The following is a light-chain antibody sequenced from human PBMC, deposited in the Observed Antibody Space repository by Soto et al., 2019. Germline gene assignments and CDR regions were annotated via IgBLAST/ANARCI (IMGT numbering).Light chain of an antibody. CDR2: LNSDGSH. CDR3: QTWGTGIQWV. CDR1: RGHSSYA. V-gene: IGLV4-69*01. J-gene: IGLJ3*02. Sequence: QPVLTQSPSASASLGASVKLTCTLSRGHSSYAIAWHQQQPEKGPRYLMKLNSDGSHTKGDGIPDRFSGSSSGAERYLTIPSLQSEDEADYYCQTWGTGIQWVFGGGTKVTVL.